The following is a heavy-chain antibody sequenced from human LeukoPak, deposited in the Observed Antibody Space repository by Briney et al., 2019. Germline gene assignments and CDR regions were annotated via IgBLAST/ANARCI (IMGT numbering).Heavy chain of an antibody. CDR3: ARGVYYYDSSGYSLFDY. Sequence: GGSLRLSCAASGFTFSSYEMNWVRRAPGKGLEWVSYISSSGSTIYYADSVKGRFTISRDNAKNSLYLQMNSLRAEDTAVYYCARGVYYYDSSGYSLFDYWGQGTLVTVSS. V-gene: IGHV3-48*03. J-gene: IGHJ4*02. D-gene: IGHD3-22*01. CDR1: GFTFSSYE. CDR2: ISSSGSTI.